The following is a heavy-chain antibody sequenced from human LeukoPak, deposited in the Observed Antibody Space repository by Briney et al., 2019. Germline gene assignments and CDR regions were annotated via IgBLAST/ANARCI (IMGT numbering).Heavy chain of an antibody. Sequence: ASVKVSCKALGYTFTDHYFHWLRQVPGQGLEWMGWIHPGRGDTNYAQKFQGRVSLTRDTSISTAYMELRSLRSDDTAVYYCARRRDGYILDYWGQGTLVTVSS. CDR1: GYTFTDHY. V-gene: IGHV1-2*02. CDR3: ARRRDGYILDY. CDR2: IHPGRGDT. J-gene: IGHJ4*02. D-gene: IGHD5-24*01.